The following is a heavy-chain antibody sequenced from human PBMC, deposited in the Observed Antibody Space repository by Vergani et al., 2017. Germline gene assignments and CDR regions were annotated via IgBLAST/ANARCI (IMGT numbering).Heavy chain of an antibody. CDR2: IGYDGRIK. V-gene: IGHV3-30*02. CDR1: GFSFNTYG. CDR3: VRDRGLCAGGRCYTEAWDY. Sequence: QVQLVETGGGVVQPGGSLRLYCATSGFSFNTYGAHWVRQAPGKGLEWVAFIGYDGRIKYNVDSVKGRFTISRDIAKNTLYLQVRSLRLEDTGVYHCVRDRGLCAGGRCYTEAWDYWGQGTPVTVSS. D-gene: IGHD2-2*02. J-gene: IGHJ4*02.